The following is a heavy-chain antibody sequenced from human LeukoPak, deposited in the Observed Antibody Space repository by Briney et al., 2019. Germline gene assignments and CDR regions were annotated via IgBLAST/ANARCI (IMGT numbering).Heavy chain of an antibody. Sequence: PGGSLRLSCAASGFTFRSYAIYWVRQAPGKGLEWVSGISGSGGDTYFADSAKGRFTICRDNSKNAVFLQMDSLRAEDTAVYYCAKTTAGYSSGRYPGWPIDDWGQGTLVTVSS. CDR2: ISGSGGDT. J-gene: IGHJ4*02. D-gene: IGHD6-19*01. CDR1: GFTFRSYA. V-gene: IGHV3-23*01. CDR3: AKTTAGYSSGRYPGWPIDD.